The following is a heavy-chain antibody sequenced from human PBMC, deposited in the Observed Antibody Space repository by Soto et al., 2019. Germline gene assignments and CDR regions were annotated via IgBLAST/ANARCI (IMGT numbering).Heavy chain of an antibody. CDR3: ARDAGHAWYYYDSSGYFDY. V-gene: IGHV3-21*01. Sequence: PGGSLRLSCAASGFTFSSYSMNWVRQAPGKGLEWVSSISSSSSYIYYADSVKGRFTISRDNAKNSLYLQMNSLRAEDTAVYYCARDAGHAWYYYDSSGYFDYWGQGTLVTVSS. CDR1: GFTFSSYS. J-gene: IGHJ4*02. D-gene: IGHD3-22*01. CDR2: ISSSSSYI.